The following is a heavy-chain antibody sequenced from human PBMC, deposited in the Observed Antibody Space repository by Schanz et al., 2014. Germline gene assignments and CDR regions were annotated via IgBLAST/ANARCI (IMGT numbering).Heavy chain of an antibody. J-gene: IGHJ4*02. D-gene: IGHD3-9*01. CDR1: GYTFTSYG. CDR3: ARDAADFYDILTEEDY. Sequence: QVQLVQSGAEVKKPGASVKVSCKASGYTFTSYGISWVRQAPGQGLELMGWISAYNGNTKYPQKLQGRVTMTTDTSTSTAYMELRSLRSDDTAVYYCARDAADFYDILTEEDYWGQGTLVTVSS. V-gene: IGHV1-18*01. CDR2: ISAYNGNT.